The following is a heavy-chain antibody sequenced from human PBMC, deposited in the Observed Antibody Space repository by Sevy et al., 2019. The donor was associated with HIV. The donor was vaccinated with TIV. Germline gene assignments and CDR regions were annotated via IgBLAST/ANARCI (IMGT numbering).Heavy chain of an antibody. D-gene: IGHD6-19*01. CDR2: ISYDGSNK. Sequence: GGSLRLSCAASGFTFSSYGMYWVRQAPGKGLDWVTVISYDGSNKYYADSVKGRFTISRDNSKNTLYLQMNSLRVEDTAVYYCAKGGQWLVRDWFDPWGQGTLVTVSS. CDR1: GFTFSSYG. CDR3: AKGGQWLVRDWFDP. J-gene: IGHJ5*02. V-gene: IGHV3-30*18.